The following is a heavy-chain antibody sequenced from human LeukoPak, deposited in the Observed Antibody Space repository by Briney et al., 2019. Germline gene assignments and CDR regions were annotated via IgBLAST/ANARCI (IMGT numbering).Heavy chain of an antibody. CDR2: ISGSGGST. D-gene: IGHD4-17*01. CDR1: GFTFSSYA. CDR3: AKDHLFYGDYQGGYFDL. J-gene: IGHJ2*01. Sequence: GGSLRLSCAASGFTFSSYAMSWVRQAPGKGLEWVSAISGSGGSTYYADSVKGRFTISRDNSKNTLYLQMNSLRPEDTAIYYCAKDHLFYGDYQGGYFDLWGRGALVTVSS. V-gene: IGHV3-23*01.